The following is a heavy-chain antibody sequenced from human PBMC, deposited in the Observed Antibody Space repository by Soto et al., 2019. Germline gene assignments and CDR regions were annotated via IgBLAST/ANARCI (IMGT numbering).Heavy chain of an antibody. J-gene: IGHJ3*02. D-gene: IGHD3-3*01. CDR3: ARGVLRFFQNGAFDI. CDR1: GGSFSGYY. Sequence: QVQLQQWGAGLLKPSETLSLTCAVYGGSFSGYYWSWIRQPPGKGLEWIGEINHSGSTNYNPSLKSRVTISVDTSKNQFSLKLRSVTAADTAVYYCARGVLRFFQNGAFDIWGQGTMVTVSS. V-gene: IGHV4-34*01. CDR2: INHSGST.